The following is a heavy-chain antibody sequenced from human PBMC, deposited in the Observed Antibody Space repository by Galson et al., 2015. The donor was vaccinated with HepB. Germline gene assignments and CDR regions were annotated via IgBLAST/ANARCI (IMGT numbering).Heavy chain of an antibody. CDR1: GFTFSSYG. J-gene: IGHJ4*02. D-gene: IGHD6-19*01. V-gene: IGHV3-30*18. CDR3: AKDRRIPVAGKEFDY. CDR2: ISYDGSNK. Sequence: SLRLSCAASGFTFSSYGMHWVRQTPGKGLEWVALISYDGSNKYYADSVKGRFIISRDNSKNTLYLQMNSLRAEDTAVYYCAKDRRIPVAGKEFDYWGQGTLVTVSS.